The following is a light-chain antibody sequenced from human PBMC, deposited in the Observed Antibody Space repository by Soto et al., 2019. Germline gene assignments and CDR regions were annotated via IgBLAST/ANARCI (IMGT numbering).Light chain of an antibody. CDR2: SNN. CDR1: SSNIGSNR. J-gene: IGLJ3*02. V-gene: IGLV1-44*01. CDR3: AAWDDSLNGPV. Sequence: QTVVTQPPSASGTPGQRVTISCSGSSSNIGSNRVNWYQQLPGTAPKLLIYSNNQRLSGVPDRFSGSKSGTSASLAISGLQSEDEADYYCAAWDDSLNGPVFGGRTKLTVL.